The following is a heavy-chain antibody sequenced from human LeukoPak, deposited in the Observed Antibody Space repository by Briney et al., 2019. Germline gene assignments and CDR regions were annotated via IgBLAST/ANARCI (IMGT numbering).Heavy chain of an antibody. J-gene: IGHJ5*02. CDR1: GGSISSYY. CDR3: ARVPRPYSSGWDLYNWFDP. CDR2: IYYSGST. Sequence: SETLSLTCTVSGGSISSYYWSWIRQPPGKGLEWIGYIYYSGSTYYNPSLKSRVTISVDTSKNQFSLKLSSVTAADTAVYYCARVPRPYSSGWDLYNWFDPWGQGTLVTVSS. V-gene: IGHV4-59*08. D-gene: IGHD6-19*01.